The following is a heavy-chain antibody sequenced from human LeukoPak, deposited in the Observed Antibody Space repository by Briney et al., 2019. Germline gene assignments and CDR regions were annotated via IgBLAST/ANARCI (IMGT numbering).Heavy chain of an antibody. CDR1: GGSISSSSYY. J-gene: IGHJ4*02. V-gene: IGHV4-39*01. CDR2: IYYSGST. CDR3: ARHKSNYYDSSGYYLDY. D-gene: IGHD3-22*01. Sequence: SETLSLTCTVSGGSISSSSYYWGWIRQPPGKGLEWIGSIYYSGSTYYNPSLKSRVTISVDTSKNQFSLKLSSVTAADTAVYYCARHKSNYYDSSGYYLDYWGQGTLVTVSS.